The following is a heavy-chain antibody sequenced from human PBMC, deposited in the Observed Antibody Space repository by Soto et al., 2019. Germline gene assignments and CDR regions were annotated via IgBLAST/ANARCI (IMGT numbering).Heavy chain of an antibody. CDR1: GFTFSSYE. CDR3: ARDLQVVAATCPDAFDI. Sequence: GGSLRLSCAASGFTFSSYEMNWVRQAPGKGLEWVSYISSSGSTIYYADSVKGRFTISRDNAKNSLYLQMNSLRAEDTAAYYCARDLQVVAATCPDAFDIWGQGTMVTVSS. CDR2: ISSSGSTI. J-gene: IGHJ3*02. V-gene: IGHV3-48*03. D-gene: IGHD2-15*01.